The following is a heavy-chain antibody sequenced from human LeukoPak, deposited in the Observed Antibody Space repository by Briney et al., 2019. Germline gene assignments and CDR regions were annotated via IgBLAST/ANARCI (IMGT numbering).Heavy chain of an antibody. D-gene: IGHD2-15*01. J-gene: IGHJ4*02. CDR1: GYTFTSYA. CDR2: INTNTGNP. CDR3: ARVGYCSGGSCYLLIDY. Sequence: ASVKVSCKASGYTFTSYAMNWVRQAPGQGLEWMGWINTNTGNPTYAQGFTGRFVFSLDTSVSTAYLQISSLKAEDTAVYYCARVGYCSGGSCYLLIDYWGQGTLVTVSS. V-gene: IGHV7-4-1*02.